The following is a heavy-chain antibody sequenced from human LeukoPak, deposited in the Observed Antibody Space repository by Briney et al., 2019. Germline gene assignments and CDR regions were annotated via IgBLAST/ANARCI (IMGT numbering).Heavy chain of an antibody. Sequence: ASVTVSCKASGGTFSSYAISWVRQAPGQGLEWMGRIIPIFGTAHYAQKFQGRVTITTDESTSTAYMELSSLRSEDTAVYYCASLYDILGPGGGDYWGQGTLVTVSS. CDR3: ASLYDILGPGGGDY. CDR1: GGTFSSYA. CDR2: IIPIFGTA. V-gene: IGHV1-69*05. D-gene: IGHD3-9*01. J-gene: IGHJ4*02.